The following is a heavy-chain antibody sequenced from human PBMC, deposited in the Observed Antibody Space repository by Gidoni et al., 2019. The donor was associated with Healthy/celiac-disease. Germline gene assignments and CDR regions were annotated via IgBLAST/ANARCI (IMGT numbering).Heavy chain of an antibody. CDR1: GFTFSGSA. D-gene: IGHD6-6*01. V-gene: IGHV3-73*02. J-gene: IGHJ6*02. CDR3: TRRTKIAALGMDV. Sequence: EVQLVESGGGLVQPGGSLKLSCAASGFTFSGSAMHWVRQASGKGLEWVGRIRSKANSYATAYAASVKGRFTISRDDSKNTAYLQMNSLKTEDTAVYYCTRRTKIAALGMDVWGQGTTVTVSS. CDR2: IRSKANSYAT.